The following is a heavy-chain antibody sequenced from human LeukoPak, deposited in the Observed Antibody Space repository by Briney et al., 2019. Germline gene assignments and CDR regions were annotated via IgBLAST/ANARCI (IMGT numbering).Heavy chain of an antibody. CDR1: GFIFSSYW. CDR3: ARDPIDY. V-gene: IGHV3-7*01. J-gene: IGHJ4*02. CDR2: IRQDGSEK. Sequence: GGSLRLSCTASGFIFSSYWMTWVRHGPGKGLEWVANIRQDGSEKNFVHSVKGRFTISRDNDKNSLYLQMNTLTAEDTAVYYCARDPIDYWGQGTLVTVTS.